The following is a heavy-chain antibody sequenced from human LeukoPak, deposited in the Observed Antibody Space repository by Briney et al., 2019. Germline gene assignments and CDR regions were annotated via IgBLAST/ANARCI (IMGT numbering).Heavy chain of an antibody. D-gene: IGHD6-19*01. Sequence: GASVKVSCKASGGTFSSYAISWVRQAPGQGLEWMGGVIPIFGTANYAQKFQGRVTITADKSTSTAYMELSSLRSEDTAVYYCARDRSGWQNYYYYYMDVWGKGTTVTVSS. CDR2: VIPIFGTA. CDR3: ARDRSGWQNYYYYYMDV. J-gene: IGHJ6*03. V-gene: IGHV1-69*06. CDR1: GGTFSSYA.